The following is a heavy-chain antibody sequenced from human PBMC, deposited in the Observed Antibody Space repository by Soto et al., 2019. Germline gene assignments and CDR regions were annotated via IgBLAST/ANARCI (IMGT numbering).Heavy chain of an antibody. CDR1: GDSASNYY. CDR2: ISYSGNT. D-gene: IGHD2-15*01. Sequence: SETRSLTCIISGDSASNYYWSWIRQSPGKGLEWIGYISYSGNTNYNPSLKSRVTISVDTSKDQLSLKVTSVTAADTAMYYFACLIGKRGSPIDYCRQGTQVTVSS. CDR3: ACLIGKRGSPIDY. V-gene: IGHV4-59*02. J-gene: IGHJ4*02.